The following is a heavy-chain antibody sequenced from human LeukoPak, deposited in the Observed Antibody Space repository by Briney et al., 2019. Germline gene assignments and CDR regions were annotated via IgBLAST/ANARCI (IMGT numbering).Heavy chain of an antibody. V-gene: IGHV3-43*02. CDR3: AKDMYSGYDDLYYGMDA. CDR1: GFTFDDYA. J-gene: IGHJ6*02. Sequence: GGSLRLSCAASGFTFDDYAMHWVRQAPGKGLEWVSLISGDGGSTYYADSVKGRFTISRDNSKNSLYLQMNSLRTEDTALYYCAKDMYSGYDDLYYGMDAWGQGTTVTVSS. CDR2: ISGDGGST. D-gene: IGHD5-12*01.